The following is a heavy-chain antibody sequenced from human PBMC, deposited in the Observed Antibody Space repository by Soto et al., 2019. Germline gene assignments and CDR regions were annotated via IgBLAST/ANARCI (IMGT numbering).Heavy chain of an antibody. CDR3: SKDLLATSSPS. CDR2: ISGGGNT. V-gene: IGHV3-23*01. D-gene: IGHD2-21*01. Sequence: RGSLRLSCAASGFTFSSNAMSSFRQAPGKGLEWVSSISGGGNTYYVDSVKGRFTISRDNSQNTLYLQINRPSPEDTAVYFFSKDLLATSSPSCGQGRLVAVS. CDR1: GFTFSSNA. J-gene: IGHJ5*02.